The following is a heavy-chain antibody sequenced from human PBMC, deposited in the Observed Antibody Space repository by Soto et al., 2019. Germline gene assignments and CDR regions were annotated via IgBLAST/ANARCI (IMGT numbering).Heavy chain of an antibody. V-gene: IGHV1-69*13. CDR1: GGTFSSYA. D-gene: IGHD5-18*01. J-gene: IGHJ5*02. CDR2: IIPIFGTA. Sequence: ASVKVSCKASGGTFSSYAISWVRQAPGQGLEWMGGIIPIFGTANYAQKFQGRVTITADESTSTAYMELSSLRSEDTAVYYCASNINTAMDSWGQGTLVTVSS. CDR3: ASNINTAMDS.